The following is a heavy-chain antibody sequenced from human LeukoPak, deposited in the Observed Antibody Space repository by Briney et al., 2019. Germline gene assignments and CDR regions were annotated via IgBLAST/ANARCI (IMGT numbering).Heavy chain of an antibody. CDR2: IASGGGANR. CDR1: GFTFSSYE. CDR3: ARIGTTTRGPAGLDV. V-gene: IGHV3-48*03. Sequence: TGGSLTLPCAASGFTFSSYEMNWVRQAPGKGLEWVSYIASGGGANRFYSESVKGRFTISRDNAKNSLYLHMNSLRAEDTGVYYCARIGTTTRGPAGLDVWGQGTTVTVPS. J-gene: IGHJ6*02. D-gene: IGHD2/OR15-2a*01.